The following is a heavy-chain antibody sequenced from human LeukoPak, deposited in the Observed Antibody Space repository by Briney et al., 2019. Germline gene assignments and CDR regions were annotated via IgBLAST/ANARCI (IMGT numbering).Heavy chain of an antibody. CDR2: INHSGST. D-gene: IGHD3-10*01. J-gene: IGHJ4*02. CDR3: ARHLITMVRGVTYFDY. Sequence: KPSETLSLTCAVYGGSFSGYYWSWIRQPPGKGPEWIGEINHSGSTNYNPSLKSRVTISVDTSKNQFSLKLSSVTAADTAVYYCARHLITMVRGVTYFDYWGQGTLVTVSS. V-gene: IGHV4-34*01. CDR1: GGSFSGYY.